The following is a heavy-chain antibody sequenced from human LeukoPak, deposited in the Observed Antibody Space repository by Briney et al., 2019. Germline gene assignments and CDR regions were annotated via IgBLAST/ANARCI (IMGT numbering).Heavy chain of an antibody. Sequence: ASVKVSCKASGYTFTGYYMHWVRQAPGQGLEWMGWINPNSGGTNYAQKFQGRVTMTRDTSISTAYMELSSLRSEDTAVYYCAADSGYSSFRRKNGMDVWGQGTTVTVSS. CDR1: GYTFTGYY. CDR2: INPNSGGT. V-gene: IGHV1-2*02. J-gene: IGHJ6*02. D-gene: IGHD5-18*01. CDR3: AADSGYSSFRRKNGMDV.